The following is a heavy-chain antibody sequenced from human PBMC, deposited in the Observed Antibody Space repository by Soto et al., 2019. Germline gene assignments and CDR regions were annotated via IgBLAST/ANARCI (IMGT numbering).Heavy chain of an antibody. CDR1: GGTFSSYT. CDR2: IIPILGIA. D-gene: IGHD2-15*01. Sequence: QVQLVQSGAEVKKPGSSVKVSCKASGGTFSSYTISWVRQAPGQGLEWMGRIIPILGIANYAQKCQGRVTITADKSTSTAYMELSSLRSEDTAVYYCARGAVGGSLDYWGQGTLVTVSS. V-gene: IGHV1-69*02. CDR3: ARGAVGGSLDY. J-gene: IGHJ4*02.